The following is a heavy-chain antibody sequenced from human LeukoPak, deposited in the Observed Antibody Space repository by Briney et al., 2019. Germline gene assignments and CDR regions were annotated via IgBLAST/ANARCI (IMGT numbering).Heavy chain of an antibody. V-gene: IGHV3-23*01. CDR1: GFTFNNYG. J-gene: IGHJ4*02. CDR2: ISNTGGST. CDR3: AKGIDNRGNPFDC. Sequence: GGSLRLSCAASGFTFNNYGMSWVRQAPGKGLEWVSEISNTGGSTYYGDSVQDRFTISRDNSEDTLYLQMDSLRAEDTAIYYCAKGIDNRGNPFDCWGQGTLVTVST. D-gene: IGHD2/OR15-2a*01.